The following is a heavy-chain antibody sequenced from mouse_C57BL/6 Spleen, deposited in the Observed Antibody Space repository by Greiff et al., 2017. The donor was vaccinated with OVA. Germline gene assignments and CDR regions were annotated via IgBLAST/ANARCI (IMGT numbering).Heavy chain of an antibody. J-gene: IGHJ2*01. D-gene: IGHD1-1*01. Sequence: QVQLKQPGAELVKPGASVKLSCKASGYTFTSYWMHWVKQRPGQGLEWIGMIHPNSGSTNYNEKFKSKATLTVDKSSSTAYMQLSSLTSEDSAVYYCARDGYYGSQGYWGQGTTLTVSS. CDR3: ARDGYYGSQGY. V-gene: IGHV1-64*01. CDR2: IHPNSGST. CDR1: GYTFTSYW.